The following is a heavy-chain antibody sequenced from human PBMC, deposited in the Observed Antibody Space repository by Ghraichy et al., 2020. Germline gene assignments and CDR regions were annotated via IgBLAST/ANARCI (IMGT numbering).Heavy chain of an antibody. J-gene: IGHJ4*02. V-gene: IGHV1-69*13. CDR3: ARDGVVVGEPIYYFDY. CDR2: IIPIFGTA. CDR1: GGTFSSYA. Sequence: SVKVSCKASGGTFSSYAISWVRQAPGQGLEWMGGIIPIFGTANYAQKFQGRVTITADESTSTAYMELSSLRSEDTAVYYCARDGVVVGEPIYYFDYWGQGTLVTVSS. D-gene: IGHD3-3*01.